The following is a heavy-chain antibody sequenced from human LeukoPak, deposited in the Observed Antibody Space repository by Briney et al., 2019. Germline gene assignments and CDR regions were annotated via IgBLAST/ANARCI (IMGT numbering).Heavy chain of an antibody. Sequence: PSETLSLTCTVYGGSFSGYYWSWIRQPPGKGLEWIGEINHSGSTSYNPSLKSRVTISGDTSKNQFSLKLSSVTAADTAVYYCARRDSGVVKRDYYMDVWGKGITVTVSS. V-gene: IGHV4-34*01. D-gene: IGHD3-3*01. J-gene: IGHJ6*03. CDR1: GGSFSGYY. CDR2: INHSGST. CDR3: ARRDSGVVKRDYYMDV.